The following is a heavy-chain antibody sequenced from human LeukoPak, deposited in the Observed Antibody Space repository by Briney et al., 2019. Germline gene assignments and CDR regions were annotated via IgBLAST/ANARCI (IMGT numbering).Heavy chain of an antibody. J-gene: IGHJ4*02. CDR1: GFTFSDQY. Sequence: GGSLRLSCAASGFTFSDQYMDWVRQAPGKGLEWVGRIRNKARSHTTEYAASVKGRFTISRDDSQNSLYLQMNSLKTEDTAVYYCARLGVGVTTDYWGQGTLVTVSS. CDR2: IRNKARSHTT. D-gene: IGHD2-21*02. CDR3: ARLGVGVTTDY. V-gene: IGHV3-72*01.